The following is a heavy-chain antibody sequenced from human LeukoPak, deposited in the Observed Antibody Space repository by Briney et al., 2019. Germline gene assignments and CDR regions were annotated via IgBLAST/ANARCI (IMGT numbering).Heavy chain of an antibody. V-gene: IGHV4-4*02. Sequence: SDTLSLPCDVSGGPVTSTNWWTWVRQPPGKGLEWIGEVHLDGRTNYNPPLKSRLIMSVDLPENHISLKLTSVTAADTAVYYCAREGGLYRPLDYSGQGTLVTVSS. D-gene: IGHD2-8*01. J-gene: IGHJ4*02. CDR3: AREGGLYRPLDY. CDR1: GGPVTSTNW. CDR2: VHLDGRT.